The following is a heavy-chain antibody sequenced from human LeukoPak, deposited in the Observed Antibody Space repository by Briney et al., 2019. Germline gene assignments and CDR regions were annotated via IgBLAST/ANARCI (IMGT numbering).Heavy chain of an antibody. CDR3: ARDPPEYYDFWSGYYGHIRFDY. D-gene: IGHD3-3*01. CDR2: IGAYNGNT. J-gene: IGHJ4*02. V-gene: IGHV1-18*01. CDR1: GYTFTSYV. Sequence: ASVKVSCKASGYTFTSYVISWVRQAPGQGLEWMEWIGAYNGNTNYAQKLQGRVTMTTDTSTSTAYMELRSLRSDDTAVYYCARDPPEYYDFWSGYYGHIRFDYWGQGTLVTVSS.